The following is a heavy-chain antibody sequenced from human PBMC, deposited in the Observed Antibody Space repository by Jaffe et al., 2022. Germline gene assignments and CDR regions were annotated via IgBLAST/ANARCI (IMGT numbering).Heavy chain of an antibody. CDR3: ARVALGYCSGGSCYSGYYYYMDV. CDR1: GGSISSGGYS. V-gene: IGHV4-30-2*01. J-gene: IGHJ6*03. D-gene: IGHD2-15*01. Sequence: QLQLQESGSGLVKPSQTLSLTCAVSGGSISSGGYSWSWIRQPPGKGLEWIGYIYHSGSTYYNPSLKSRVTISVDRSKNQFSLKLSSVTAADTAVYYCARVALGYCSGGSCYSGYYYYMDVWGKGTTVTVSS. CDR2: IYHSGST.